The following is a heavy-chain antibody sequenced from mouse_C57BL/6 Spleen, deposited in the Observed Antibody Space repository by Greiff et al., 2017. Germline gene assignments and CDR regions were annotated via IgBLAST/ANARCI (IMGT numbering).Heavy chain of an antibody. CDR2: IDPSDSYT. CDR1: GYTFTSYW. V-gene: IGHV1-50*01. Sequence: QVQLQQSGAELVKPGASVKLSCKASGYTFTSYWMQWVKQRPGQGLEWIGEIDPSDSYTNYNQKFKGKATLTVDTSSSTAHMQLSSLTSEDSAVYYCARHYGSSRWYFDVWGTGTTVTVSS. CDR3: ARHYGSSRWYFDV. D-gene: IGHD1-1*01. J-gene: IGHJ1*03.